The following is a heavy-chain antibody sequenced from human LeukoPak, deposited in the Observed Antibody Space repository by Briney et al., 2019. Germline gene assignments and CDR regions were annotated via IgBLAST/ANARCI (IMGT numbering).Heavy chain of an antibody. Sequence: ASVKVSCKASGYTFTSYGISWVRQAPGQGLEWMGWISAYNGNTNYAQKLQGRVTMTTDTSTSTAYMELRSLRSDDTAVYYCARCKLGYSYGYIPYYYYYYMDVWGNGTTVTVS. D-gene: IGHD5-18*01. CDR2: ISAYNGNT. J-gene: IGHJ6*03. CDR3: ARCKLGYSYGYIPYYYYYYMDV. V-gene: IGHV1-18*01. CDR1: GYTFTSYG.